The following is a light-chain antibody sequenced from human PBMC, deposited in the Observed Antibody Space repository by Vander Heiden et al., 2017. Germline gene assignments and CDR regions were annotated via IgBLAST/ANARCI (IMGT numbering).Light chain of an antibody. CDR1: QGISTY. V-gene: IGKV1-27*01. Sequence: DIQMPQSPSSLSASVGDRVTITCRASQGISTYLAWYKQKPGKVPKLLIYAASTLQSGVPSRFSGSGSGTDFTLTISSLRPEDVATYYCQKYNSVPRGVTFGPGTKVDIK. CDR3: QKYNSVPRGVT. CDR2: AAS. J-gene: IGKJ3*01.